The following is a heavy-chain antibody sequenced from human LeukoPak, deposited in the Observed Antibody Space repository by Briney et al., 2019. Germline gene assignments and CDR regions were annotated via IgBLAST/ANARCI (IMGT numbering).Heavy chain of an antibody. J-gene: IGHJ4*02. D-gene: IGHD3-16*02. Sequence: SETLSLTCTVSGGSISSSSYYWGWIRQPPGKGLEWIGSIYYSGSTYYNPSLKSRVTISVDTSKNQFSLKLSPVTAADTAVYYCASQMITFGGVIVGFDYWGQGTLVTVSS. CDR2: IYYSGST. V-gene: IGHV4-39*01. CDR3: ASQMITFGGVIVGFDY. CDR1: GGSISSSSYY.